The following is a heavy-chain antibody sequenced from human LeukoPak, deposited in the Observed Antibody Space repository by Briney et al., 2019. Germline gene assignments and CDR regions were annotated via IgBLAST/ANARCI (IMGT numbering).Heavy chain of an antibody. Sequence: ASVKVSCKASGYTFTSYYMHWVRQAPGQGLEWMGIINPSGGSTRYAQKFQGRVTMTRDTSTSTVYMELSSLRSEDTAVYYCARDYCSGGRCYRVLGAFDIWGQGTMVTVSS. V-gene: IGHV1-46*01. CDR3: ARDYCSGGRCYRVLGAFDI. J-gene: IGHJ3*02. CDR1: GYTFTSYY. D-gene: IGHD2-15*01. CDR2: INPSGGST.